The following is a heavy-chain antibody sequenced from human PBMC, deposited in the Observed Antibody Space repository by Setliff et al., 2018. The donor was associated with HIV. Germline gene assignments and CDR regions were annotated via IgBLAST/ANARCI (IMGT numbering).Heavy chain of an antibody. V-gene: IGHV3-21*01. CDR1: GFTFSSYS. D-gene: IGHD1-26*01. CDR2: ISSSSSYI. J-gene: IGHJ6*02. CDR3: ARDTAELLGLYYYYGMDV. Sequence: GESLKISCAASGFTFSSYSMNWVRQAPGKGLEWVSSISSSSSYIYYADSVKGRFTISRDNAKNSLYLQMNSLGAEDTAVYYCARDTAELLGLYYYYGMDVWGQGTTVTVSS.